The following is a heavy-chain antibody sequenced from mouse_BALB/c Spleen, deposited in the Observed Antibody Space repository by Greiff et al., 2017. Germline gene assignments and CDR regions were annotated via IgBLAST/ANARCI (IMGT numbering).Heavy chain of an antibody. Sequence: QVQLQQPGAELVKPGASVKMSCKASGYTFTSYNMHWVKQTPGQGLEWIGAIYPGTGDTSYNQKFKGKATLTADKSSSTAYMQLSSLTSEDSAVYYCARSGGYRYFDVWGAGTTVTVSS. J-gene: IGHJ1*01. CDR3: ARSGGYRYFDV. CDR1: GYTFTSYN. V-gene: IGHV1-12*01. D-gene: IGHD1-1*02. CDR2: IYPGTGDT.